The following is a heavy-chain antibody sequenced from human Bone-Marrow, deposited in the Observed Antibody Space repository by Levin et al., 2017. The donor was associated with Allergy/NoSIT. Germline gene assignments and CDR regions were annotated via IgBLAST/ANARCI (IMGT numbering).Heavy chain of an antibody. V-gene: IGHV3-48*03. J-gene: IGHJ3*01. CDR1: GFTLSNYD. CDR3: TRETPLARPRGADAFDV. CDR2: ISSTGSRT. Sequence: LSLTCVASGFTLSNYDMNWVRQTPGRGLEWVSQISSTGSRTYYADSVKGRFTISRDTAKNSLFLQMNSLRGDDTAVYYCTRETPLARPRGADAFDVWGQGTVVTVSA. D-gene: IGHD3-10*01.